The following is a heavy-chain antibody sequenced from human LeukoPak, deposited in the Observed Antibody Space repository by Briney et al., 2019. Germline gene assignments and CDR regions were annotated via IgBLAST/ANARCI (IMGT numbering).Heavy chain of an antibody. CDR1: GFTFYNAW. V-gene: IGHV3-15*01. Sequence: KPGGSLRLSCAASGFTFYNAWMSWVRQAPGKGLEWLGRIKSNTDGGTTDYAAPVKGRFTFSRDDSEDTLYLQMDSLRTEDTAVYYCTTDICGGGSGYYRGYWSQGTLVTVSS. CDR2: IKSNTDGGTT. CDR3: TTDICGGGSGYYRGY. J-gene: IGHJ4*02. D-gene: IGHD2-15*01.